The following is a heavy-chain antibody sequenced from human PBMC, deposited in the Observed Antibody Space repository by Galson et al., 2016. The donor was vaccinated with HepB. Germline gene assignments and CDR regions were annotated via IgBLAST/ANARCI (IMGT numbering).Heavy chain of an antibody. D-gene: IGHD3-10*01. Sequence: SLRLSCAASGFTFSSYGMHWVRQAPGKGLEWVAFISYDGSNKKYAASVKGRFTISRDNSKNTLYLQMSSLRAEDTAVYYCAKDALFYGSGNYVHYWGQGTLVTVSS. J-gene: IGHJ4*02. CDR3: AKDALFYGSGNYVHY. CDR1: GFTFSSYG. CDR2: ISYDGSNK. V-gene: IGHV3-30*18.